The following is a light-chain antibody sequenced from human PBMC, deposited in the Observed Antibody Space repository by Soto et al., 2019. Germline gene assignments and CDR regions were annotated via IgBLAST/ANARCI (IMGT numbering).Light chain of an antibody. Sequence: EIVMTQSPATLSGSLGERATLCCRASQSFSSNLAWYQQKPGQAPRLLIYGASTRATGIPARFSGSGSGTDFTLTISSLQSEDFAVYYCQQYNDWPQTFGQGTKVDI. CDR1: QSFSSN. J-gene: IGKJ1*01. CDR2: GAS. V-gene: IGKV3-15*01. CDR3: QQYNDWPQT.